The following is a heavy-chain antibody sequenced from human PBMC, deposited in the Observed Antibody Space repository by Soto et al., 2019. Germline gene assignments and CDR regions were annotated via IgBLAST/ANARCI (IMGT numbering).Heavy chain of an antibody. CDR1: GGTFSSYA. CDR2: IIPISGTA. CDR3: ARSQGSSTSLEIYYYFYYGMDV. Sequence: QVQLVQSGAEVKKPGSSVKVSCKASGGTFSSYAISWVRQAPGQGLEWMGGIIPISGTANYAQKFQGRVTITADESTSTAYMELSSRRSEDTAVYYCARSQGSSTSLEIYYYFYYGMDVWGQGITVILSS. J-gene: IGHJ6*02. D-gene: IGHD2-2*01. V-gene: IGHV1-69*01.